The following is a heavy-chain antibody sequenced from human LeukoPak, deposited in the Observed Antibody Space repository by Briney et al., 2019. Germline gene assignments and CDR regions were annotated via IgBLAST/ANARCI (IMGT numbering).Heavy chain of an antibody. Sequence: GGSLRLSCAASGFTFSSYWMSWVRQAPGKGLEWVANIKQDGSEKYYADSVKGRFTISRDNAKNSLYLQMNSLRAEDTAVYYCARGWTSSSGPDAFDIWGQGTMVTVPS. CDR1: GFTFSSYW. CDR3: ARGWTSSSGPDAFDI. V-gene: IGHV3-7*03. CDR2: IKQDGSEK. J-gene: IGHJ3*02. D-gene: IGHD6-13*01.